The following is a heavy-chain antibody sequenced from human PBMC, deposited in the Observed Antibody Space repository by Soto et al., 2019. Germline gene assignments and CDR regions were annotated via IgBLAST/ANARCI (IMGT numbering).Heavy chain of an antibody. CDR1: GYTFTSRG. J-gene: IGHJ2*01. CDR3: GREAGDYAWYFDL. CDR2: ISPYNGNT. D-gene: IGHD4-17*01. Sequence: QVQLVQSGAEVKEPGASVKVSCKTSGYTFTSRGIYWVRQAPGQGLEWMGWISPYNGNTNYVQSLHGRVTMTKDTSTSNVYMELRSLRSDDTAVYYCGREAGDYAWYFDLWGRGTPITVSS. V-gene: IGHV1-18*01.